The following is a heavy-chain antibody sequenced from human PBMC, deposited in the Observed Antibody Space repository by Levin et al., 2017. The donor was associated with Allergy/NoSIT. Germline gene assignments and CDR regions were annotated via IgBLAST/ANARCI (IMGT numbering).Heavy chain of an antibody. D-gene: IGHD5-12*01. Sequence: SQTLSLTCTVSGGSISTSNFYWGWVRQAPGKGLEWIGNFYYSGSTYYNPSLKSGATISFDTSKNQFSLKLSSVTAADTGVYYCARLPLLMGYSGYDYWGQGTLVTVSS. J-gene: IGHJ4*02. CDR1: GGSISTSNFY. V-gene: IGHV4-39*01. CDR2: FYYSGST. CDR3: ARLPLLMGYSGYDY.